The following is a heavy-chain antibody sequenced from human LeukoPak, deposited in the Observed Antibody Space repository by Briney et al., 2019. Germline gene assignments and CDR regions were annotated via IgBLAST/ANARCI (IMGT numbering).Heavy chain of an antibody. CDR2: ISYDGSNK. Sequence: GGTLSLTCAASGFTFSSYGNHWIRKPPRQGQERVAVISYDGSNKYYADSVKGRFTISRDNSKNTLYLQMNSLRAEDTAVYYCAKTYYYDSSGGGPNWFDPWGQGTLVTVSS. CDR3: AKTYYYDSSGGGPNWFDP. D-gene: IGHD3-22*01. CDR1: GFTFSSYG. V-gene: IGHV3-30*18. J-gene: IGHJ5*02.